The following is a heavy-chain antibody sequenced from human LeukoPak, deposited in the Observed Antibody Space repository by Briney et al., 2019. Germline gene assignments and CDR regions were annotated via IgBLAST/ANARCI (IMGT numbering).Heavy chain of an antibody. Sequence: SETLSLTCTVSGGSISSYYWSWIRQPAGKGLEWIGRIYTSGSTNYNPSLKSRVTMSVDTYKNQFSLKLSSVTAADTAVYYCARAGVLLWFGELADAFDIWGQGTMVTVSS. D-gene: IGHD3-10*01. J-gene: IGHJ3*02. V-gene: IGHV4-4*07. CDR1: GGSISSYY. CDR2: IYTSGST. CDR3: ARAGVLLWFGELADAFDI.